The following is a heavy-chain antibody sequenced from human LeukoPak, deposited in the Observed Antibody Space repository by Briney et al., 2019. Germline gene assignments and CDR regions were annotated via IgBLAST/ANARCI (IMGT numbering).Heavy chain of an antibody. D-gene: IGHD5-24*01. Sequence: ASVKVSCKVSGYTLTELSMHWVRQAPGKGLEWMGVFDPEDGETIYAQKFQGRVTMTEDTSTDTAYMELSSLRSEDTAVYYCATGPQLWRQDGWFDPWGQGTLVTVSS. J-gene: IGHJ5*02. CDR3: ATGPQLWRQDGWFDP. CDR1: GYTLTELS. V-gene: IGHV1-24*01. CDR2: FDPEDGET.